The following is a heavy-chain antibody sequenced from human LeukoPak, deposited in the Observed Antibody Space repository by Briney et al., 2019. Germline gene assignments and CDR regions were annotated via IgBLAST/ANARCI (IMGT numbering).Heavy chain of an antibody. D-gene: IGHD2-21*02. CDR1: GFTFSSFT. CDR2: ITSDGGGT. V-gene: IGHV3-64D*06. CDR3: VRSASIGDLYDY. Sequence: GGSLRLSCSASGFTFSSFTMHWVRQAPGEELKYVSAITSDGGGTYYADSVKGRFTVSRDNSKNTLYLQMSSLRTEDTAVYYCVRSASIGDLYDYWGQGTLVTVSS. J-gene: IGHJ4*02.